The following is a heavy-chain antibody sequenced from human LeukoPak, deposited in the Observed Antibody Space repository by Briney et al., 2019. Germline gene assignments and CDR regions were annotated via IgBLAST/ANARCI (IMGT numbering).Heavy chain of an antibody. Sequence: QVQLVESGGGVVQPGRSLRLSCAASGFTFSSYGMHWVRQAPGKGLEWVAVIWYDGSNKYYADSVKGRFTISRDNSKNTLYLQMNSLRAEDTAVYYCARGTRGNYFDYWGQGTLVTVSS. V-gene: IGHV3-33*01. CDR3: ARGTRGNYFDY. D-gene: IGHD2-2*01. CDR1: GFTFSSYG. J-gene: IGHJ4*02. CDR2: IWYDGSNK.